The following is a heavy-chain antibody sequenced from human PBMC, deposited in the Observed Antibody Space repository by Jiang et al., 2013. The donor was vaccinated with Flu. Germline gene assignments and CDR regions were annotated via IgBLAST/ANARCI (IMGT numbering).Heavy chain of an antibody. V-gene: IGHV4-34*01. Sequence: INERGTTDYNPSLKSRVTISEDTSRKQFSLTLTSVTAADTAVYYCAGLHSGSYSVWGQGSPITVSS. CDR3: AGLHSGSYSV. J-gene: IGHJ4*02. D-gene: IGHD1-26*01. CDR2: INERGTT.